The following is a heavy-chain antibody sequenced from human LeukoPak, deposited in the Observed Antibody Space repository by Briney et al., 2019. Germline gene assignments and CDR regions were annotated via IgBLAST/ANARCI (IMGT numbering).Heavy chain of an antibody. J-gene: IGHJ6*03. CDR3: ARFYTTSQYGSGYMDV. CDR1: GGSISSSSYY. Sequence: PSETLSLRCTVSGGSISSSSYYWGWIRQPPGKGLEWIGSMSYSGSTYYNPSLKSRVTIAVDTSKTQFSLKLSSVTAADTAVYYCARFYTTSQYGSGYMDVWGKGTTVTVSS. CDR2: MSYSGST. V-gene: IGHV4-39*01. D-gene: IGHD3-10*01.